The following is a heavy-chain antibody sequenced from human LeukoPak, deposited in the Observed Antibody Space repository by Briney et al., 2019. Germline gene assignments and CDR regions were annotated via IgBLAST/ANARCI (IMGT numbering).Heavy chain of an antibody. CDR1: GFTFSSYE. Sequence: GGSLRLSCAASGFTFSSYEMNWVRQAPGKGLEWVSYISSSGSTIYYAHSVKGRFTISRDNAKNSLYLQMNSLRAEDTAVYYCARAPRLAVAGTEFDYWGQGTLVTVSS. D-gene: IGHD6-19*01. CDR3: ARAPRLAVAGTEFDY. CDR2: ISSSGSTI. J-gene: IGHJ4*02. V-gene: IGHV3-48*03.